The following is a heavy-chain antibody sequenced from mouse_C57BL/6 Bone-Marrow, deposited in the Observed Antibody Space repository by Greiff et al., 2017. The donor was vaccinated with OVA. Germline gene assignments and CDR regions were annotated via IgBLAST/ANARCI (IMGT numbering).Heavy chain of an antibody. D-gene: IGHD1-1*01. CDR2: INPNNGGT. V-gene: IGHV1-26*01. CDR3: ARPLDYYGSSYWYFDV. Sequence: VQLQQSGPELVKPGASVKISCKASVYTFTDYYMNWVKQSHGKSLEWIGDINPNNGGTSYNQKFKGKATLTVDKSSSTAYMELRSLTSEDSAVYYCARPLDYYGSSYWYFDVWGTGTTVTVSS. J-gene: IGHJ1*03. CDR1: VYTFTDYY.